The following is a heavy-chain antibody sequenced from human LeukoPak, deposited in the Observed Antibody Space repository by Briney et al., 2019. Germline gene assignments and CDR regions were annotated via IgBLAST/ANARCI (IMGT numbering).Heavy chain of an antibody. CDR3: ARGGEWELPY. CDR1: GFTLRSYT. CDR2: ISSSSSYI. Sequence: GGSLRLSCAASGFTLRSYTMNWVRQAPGKGLEWVSSISSSSSYIYYADSVKGRFTISRDNAKNSLYLQMNSLRAEDTAVYYCARGGEWELPYWGQGTLVTVSS. D-gene: IGHD1-26*01. J-gene: IGHJ4*02. V-gene: IGHV3-21*01.